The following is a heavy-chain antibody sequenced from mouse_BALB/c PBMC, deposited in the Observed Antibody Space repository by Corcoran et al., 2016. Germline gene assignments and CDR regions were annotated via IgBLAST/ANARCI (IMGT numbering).Heavy chain of an antibody. CDR1: GYTFTDYN. D-gene: IGHD1-1*01. J-gene: IGHJ1*01. CDR2: IYPYNGGT. V-gene: IGHV1S29*02. CDR3: ARLGGSSYWYCDV. Sequence: EVQLQQSGPELVKPGASVKISCKASGYTFTDYNMHWVKQSHGKSLEWIGYIYPYNGGTGYNQKFKSKATLTVDNSSSTAYMELRSLTSEDSAVYYCARLGGSSYWYCDVWGAGTTVTVSS.